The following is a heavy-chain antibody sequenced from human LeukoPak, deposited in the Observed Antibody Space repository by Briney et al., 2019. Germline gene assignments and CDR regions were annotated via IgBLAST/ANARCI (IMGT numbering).Heavy chain of an antibody. CDR3: YTSITDY. CDR1: GFNVNNAW. CDR2: IRSKIDGGAT. Sequence: SGGSLRLSCAASGFNVNNAWMSWVRQAPGKGLEWVGRIRSKIDGGATDYAAPVKGRFTISRDDSKNTLYLQINSLKIEDTAMYYCYTSITDYWGQGTLVTVSS. V-gene: IGHV3-15*07. D-gene: IGHD2-21*01. J-gene: IGHJ4*02.